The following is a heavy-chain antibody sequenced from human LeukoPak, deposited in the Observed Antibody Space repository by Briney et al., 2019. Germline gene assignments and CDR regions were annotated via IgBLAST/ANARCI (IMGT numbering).Heavy chain of an antibody. D-gene: IGHD2-21*01. CDR2: IYYSGST. J-gene: IGHJ3*02. CDR1: GGSVSSGSYY. CDR3: ATIVLAYCGGDCTYDAFDI. Sequence: SETLSLTCTVSGGSVSSGSYYWSWIRQPPGKGLEWIGYIYYSGSTNYNPSLKSRVTISVDTSKNQFSLKLSSVTAADTAVYYCATIVLAYCGGDCTYDAFDIWGQGTMVTVSS. V-gene: IGHV4-61*01.